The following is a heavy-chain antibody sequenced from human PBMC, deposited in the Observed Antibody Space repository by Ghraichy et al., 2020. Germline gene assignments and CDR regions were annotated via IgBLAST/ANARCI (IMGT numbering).Heavy chain of an antibody. Sequence: GGSLRLSCAASGFTFDDYAMHWVRQAPGKGLEWVSLISGDGGSTYYADSVKGRFTISRDNSKNSLYLQMNSLRTEDTALYYCAKGLQYQLLSRPLYYGMAVWGQGTSVTVS. V-gene: IGHV3-43*02. J-gene: IGHJ6*02. CDR2: ISGDGGST. D-gene: IGHD2-2*01. CDR1: GFTFDDYA. CDR3: AKGLQYQLLSRPLYYGMAV.